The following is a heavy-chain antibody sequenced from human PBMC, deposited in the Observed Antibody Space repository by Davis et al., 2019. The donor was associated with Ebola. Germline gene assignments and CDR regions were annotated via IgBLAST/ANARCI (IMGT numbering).Heavy chain of an antibody. V-gene: IGHV1-46*01. D-gene: IGHD6-19*01. CDR3: ARAWMVQGGMDV. Sequence: SVKVSCKASGYIFTSYYMHWVRQAPGQGLEWMGIINPSCGSTSYAQKFQGRVTMTRDTSTSTVYMELSSLRSEDTAVYYCARAWMVQGGMDVWGQGTTVTVSS. CDR1: GYIFTSYY. CDR2: INPSCGST. J-gene: IGHJ6*02.